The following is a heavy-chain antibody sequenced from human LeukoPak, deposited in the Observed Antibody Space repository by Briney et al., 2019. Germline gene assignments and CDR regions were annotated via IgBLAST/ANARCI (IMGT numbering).Heavy chain of an antibody. J-gene: IGHJ4*02. CDR1: GFTFSDYY. CDR3: ARVEGDCSSTSCYLFDY. D-gene: IGHD2-2*01. Sequence: GGSLRLSCAASGFTFSDYYTRWIRQAPGKGLEWVSYISSSSSYTNYADSVKGRFTISRDNAKNSLYLQMNSLRAEDTAVYYCARVEGDCSSTSCYLFDYWGQGTLVTVSS. CDR2: ISSSSSYT. V-gene: IGHV3-11*06.